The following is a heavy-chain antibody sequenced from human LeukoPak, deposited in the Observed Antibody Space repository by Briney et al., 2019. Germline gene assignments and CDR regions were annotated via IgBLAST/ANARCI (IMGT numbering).Heavy chain of an antibody. J-gene: IGHJ4*02. Sequence: GGSLRLSCAASGFTFSNYWMHWVRQAPGKGLEWVANIQQDGSEQYYVDSVKGRFTISRDNAKNSLYLQMNSLRAGDTAVYYSVTGPFDYWGQGTLVTVSS. V-gene: IGHV3-7*01. CDR1: GFTFSNYW. CDR2: IQQDGSEQ. D-gene: IGHD3-10*01. CDR3: VTGPFDY.